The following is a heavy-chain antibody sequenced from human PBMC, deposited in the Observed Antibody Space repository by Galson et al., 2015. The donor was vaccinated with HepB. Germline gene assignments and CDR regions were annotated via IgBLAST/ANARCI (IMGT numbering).Heavy chain of an antibody. J-gene: IGHJ3*02. CDR3: AAQYCSSTSCYPLGAFDI. CDR1: GFTFSSYA. Sequence: SLRLSCVASGFTFSSYAMSWVRQAPGKGLEWVSAISGSGGSTYYADSVKGRFTISRDNSKNTLYLQMNSLRAEDTAVYYCAAQYCSSTSCYPLGAFDIWGQGTMVTVSS. CDR2: ISGSGGST. V-gene: IGHV3-23*01. D-gene: IGHD2-2*01.